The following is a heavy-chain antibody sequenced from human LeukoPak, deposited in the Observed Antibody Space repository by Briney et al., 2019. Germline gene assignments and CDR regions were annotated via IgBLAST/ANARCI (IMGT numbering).Heavy chain of an antibody. CDR2: IKQDGSEK. CDR3: ASGVTIWLGNAFDM. CDR1: GFTFSSYW. J-gene: IGHJ3*02. D-gene: IGHD3-3*01. Sequence: GGSLSLSCAASGFTFSSYWMSWVRQAPGKGLEWVANIKQDGSEKYYVDSVKGRLTISRDNAKNSLYLQMNSLRAEDTAVYYCASGVTIWLGNAFDMWGQGTMVTVS. V-gene: IGHV3-7*01.